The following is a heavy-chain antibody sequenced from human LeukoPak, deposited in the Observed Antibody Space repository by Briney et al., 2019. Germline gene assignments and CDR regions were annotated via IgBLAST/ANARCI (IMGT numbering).Heavy chain of an antibody. CDR2: IWYDGSNK. J-gene: IGHJ4*02. CDR3: AKDDKYYDSSGYSVY. CDR1: GFTFSSYG. Sequence: GGSLRLSCAASGFTFSSYGMHWVRQAPGKGLEWVAVIWYDGSNKYYADSVKGRFTISRDNSKNTLYLRMNSLRAEDTAVYYCAKDDKYYDSSGYSVYWGQGTLVTVSS. V-gene: IGHV3-33*06. D-gene: IGHD3-22*01.